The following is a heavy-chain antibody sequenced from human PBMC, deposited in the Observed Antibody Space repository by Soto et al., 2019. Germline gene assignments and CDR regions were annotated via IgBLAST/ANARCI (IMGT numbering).Heavy chain of an antibody. CDR3: AKDGDGGYCSSTSCYPSYYYYGMDV. CDR1: GFTFSSYG. CDR2: ISYDGSNK. D-gene: IGHD2-2*01. J-gene: IGHJ6*02. Sequence: QVQLVESGGGVVQPGRSLRLSCAASGFTFSSYGMHWVRQAPGKGLEWVAVISYDGSNKYYADSVKGRFTISRDNSKNTLYLQMNSLRAEDKAVYYCAKDGDGGYCSSTSCYPSYYYYGMDVWGQGTTVTVSS. V-gene: IGHV3-30*18.